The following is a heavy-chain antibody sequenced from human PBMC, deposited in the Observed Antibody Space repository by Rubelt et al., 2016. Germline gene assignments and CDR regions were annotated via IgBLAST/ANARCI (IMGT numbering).Heavy chain of an antibody. V-gene: IGHV1-69*06. Sequence: QVQLVQSGAEVKKPGSSVKVSCKASGGTFSSYAISWVRQAPGQGLEWMGGIIPIFGTANYAQKFQGRVTITADKSTSTAYMGLGSLRCEDTAVYYCASPPYDILTGYDYYYGMDVWGQGTTVTVSS. CDR3: ASPPYDILTGYDYYYGMDV. CDR2: IIPIFGTA. J-gene: IGHJ6*02. CDR1: GGTFSSYA. D-gene: IGHD3-9*01.